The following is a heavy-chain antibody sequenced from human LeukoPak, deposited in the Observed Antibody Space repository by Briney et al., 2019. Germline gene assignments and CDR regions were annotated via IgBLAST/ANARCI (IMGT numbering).Heavy chain of an antibody. J-gene: IGHJ4*02. V-gene: IGHV3-48*03. CDR3: AREEGGDSSGWALDY. Sequence: PGGSLRLSCAASGFTFSSFEMNWVRQGPGKGLEWGSYISNNGYTIYYADSVKGRFTISRDNAKNSLYLQMNSLRAEDTAVYYCAREEGGDSSGWALDYWGQGTLVTVSP. CDR2: ISNNGYTI. CDR1: GFTFSSFE. D-gene: IGHD6-19*01.